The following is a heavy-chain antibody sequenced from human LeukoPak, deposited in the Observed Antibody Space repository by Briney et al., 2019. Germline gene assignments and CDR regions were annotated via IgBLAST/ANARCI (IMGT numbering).Heavy chain of an antibody. CDR2: IIPFLGIE. Sequence: ASVKVSCKASGGTFINHSLSWVRQAPGQGLEWMGKIIPFLGIENYAQKFQGRVTITADRSTNTAYMQLRSLTADDTAVYYCARVPSDDGDDGLAGTDSEYFPHWSQGTHVIVSS. J-gene: IGHJ1*01. D-gene: IGHD4-17*01. CDR3: ARVPSDDGDDGLAGTDSEYFPH. CDR1: GGTFINHS. V-gene: IGHV1-69*04.